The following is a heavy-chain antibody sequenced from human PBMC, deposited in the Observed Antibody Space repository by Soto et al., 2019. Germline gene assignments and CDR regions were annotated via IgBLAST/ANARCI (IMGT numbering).Heavy chain of an antibody. V-gene: IGHV3-13*01. D-gene: IGHD2-2*01. Sequence: GSLRLSCAASGFAFSSYVLHWVRRAPGKGPEWVSAIGTGGDTYYADSVMGRFTISRDNAKKSLYLQMNSLIAEDMAVYYCARDSSPPVVPAASGQRTLVTVSS. J-gene: IGHJ5*02. CDR3: ARDSSPPVVPAA. CDR2: IGTGGDT. CDR1: GFAFSSYV.